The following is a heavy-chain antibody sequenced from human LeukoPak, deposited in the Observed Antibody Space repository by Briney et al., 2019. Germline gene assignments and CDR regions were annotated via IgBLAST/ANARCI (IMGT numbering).Heavy chain of an antibody. D-gene: IGHD6-19*01. Sequence: GGSLRLSCAASGFTFSSYAMHWVRQAPGKGLEWVAVISYDGSNKYYADSVKGRFTISRDNSKNTLYLQMNSLRAEDTAVYYCARDHIYSSGWTGWNAFDIWGQGTMVTVSS. V-gene: IGHV3-30*04. CDR3: ARDHIYSSGWTGWNAFDI. CDR1: GFTFSSYA. CDR2: ISYDGSNK. J-gene: IGHJ3*02.